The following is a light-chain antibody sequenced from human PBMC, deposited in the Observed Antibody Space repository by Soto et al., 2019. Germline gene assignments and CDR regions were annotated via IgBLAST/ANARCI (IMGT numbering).Light chain of an antibody. V-gene: IGKV3D-7*01. CDR2: GAS. J-gene: IGKJ2*01. Sequence: PGERVTLSCRASQSVSRSYLTWYQQKPGQAPRLLIYGASTRATSIPARFSGSGSGTDFTLTISSLQPEDFAVYYCQQDYNLYTFGQGTKLEIK. CDR1: QSVSRSY. CDR3: QQDYNLYT.